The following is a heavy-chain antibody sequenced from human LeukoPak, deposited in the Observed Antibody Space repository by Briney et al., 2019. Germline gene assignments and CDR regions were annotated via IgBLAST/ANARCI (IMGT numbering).Heavy chain of an antibody. Sequence: SQTLSLTCAISGDSVSADSAAWNWIRQSPSRGLEWLGRTYYRSRWYNDYAVSVKSRITINPDTSKNQFPLQLNSVTPEDTAVYYCARDMGGSSWYSRWGFDIWSQGTMVSVSS. V-gene: IGHV6-1*01. CDR1: GDSVSADSAA. J-gene: IGHJ3*02. CDR2: TYYRSRWYN. D-gene: IGHD6-13*01. CDR3: ARDMGGSSWYSRWGFDI.